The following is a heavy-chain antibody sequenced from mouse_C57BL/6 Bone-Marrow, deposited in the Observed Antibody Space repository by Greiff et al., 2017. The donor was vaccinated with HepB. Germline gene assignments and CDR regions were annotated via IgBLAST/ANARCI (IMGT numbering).Heavy chain of an antibody. D-gene: IGHD1-1*01. V-gene: IGHV1-85*01. Sequence: VQLHQSGPELVKPGASVKLSCKASGYTFTSYDINWVKQRPGQGLEWIGWIYPRDGSTKYNEKFKGKATLTVDTSSSTAYMELHSLTSEDSAVYFCARDTFYGSSYFWYFDVWGTGTTVTVSS. J-gene: IGHJ1*03. CDR1: GYTFTSYD. CDR2: IYPRDGST. CDR3: ARDTFYGSSYFWYFDV.